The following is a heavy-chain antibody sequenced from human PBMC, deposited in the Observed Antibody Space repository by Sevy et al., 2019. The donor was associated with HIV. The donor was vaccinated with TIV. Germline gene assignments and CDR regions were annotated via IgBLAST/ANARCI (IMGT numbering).Heavy chain of an antibody. CDR2: IYPDDSDT. CDR1: GYSFTSHW. CDR3: ATYRSGYFDSSGYYIY. J-gene: IGHJ4*02. V-gene: IGHV5-51*01. Sequence: GESLKISCKGSGYSFTSHWLGWVRHMPGKGLEWMGIIYPDDSDTKYSPSFQGHVTFSADKSISTAYLQWSSPKAWVTAMYYCATYRSGYFDSSGYYIYWGQGTLVTVSS. D-gene: IGHD3-22*01.